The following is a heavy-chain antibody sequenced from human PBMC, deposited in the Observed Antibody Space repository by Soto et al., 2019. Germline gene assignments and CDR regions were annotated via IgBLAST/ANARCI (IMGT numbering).Heavy chain of an antibody. CDR2: ISYSGKT. CDR3: ARGSHKFDS. Sequence: PSETLSLTCNVSGGAISSDDDYWSWIRQRPGKGLEWIGYISYSGKTYYNPSLKSRITMSVDTSKRQLSLKLRSVTAADAAVFYYARGSHKFDSWGQGVPVTVSS. J-gene: IGHJ4*02. D-gene: IGHD3-10*01. V-gene: IGHV4-30-4*01. CDR1: GGAISSDDDY.